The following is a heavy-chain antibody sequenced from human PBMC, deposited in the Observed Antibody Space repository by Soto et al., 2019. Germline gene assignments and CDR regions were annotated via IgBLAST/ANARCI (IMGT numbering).Heavy chain of an antibody. J-gene: IGHJ3*01. V-gene: IGHV1-18*01. CDR3: ARSRRGGLPDDAIDV. Sequence: ASVKVSCKASGYTFTDYGIAWVRQAPGQGLEWMGWISAYNGNTKYVQKFQGRVTMTIDTFTSTAYMDLTSLRSDDTAMYYCARSRRGGLPDDAIDVSGQGTMVTVS. CDR1: GYTFTDYG. CDR2: ISAYNGNT. D-gene: IGHD2-2*01.